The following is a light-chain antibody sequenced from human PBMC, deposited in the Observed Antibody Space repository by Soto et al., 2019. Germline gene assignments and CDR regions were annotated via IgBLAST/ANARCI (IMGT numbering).Light chain of an antibody. CDR2: DVS. J-gene: IGLJ2*01. CDR1: SSDVGAYNF. V-gene: IGLV2-11*01. CDR3: CSYAGTYIPL. Sequence: QSALTQPRSVSGSPGQSVTISCTGTSSDVGAYNFVSWYQHNPGKAPKLMIFDVSARPSGVPDRFSGSKSANTASLTISGLQTEDEADYYCCSYAGTYIPLFVGGTKLTVL.